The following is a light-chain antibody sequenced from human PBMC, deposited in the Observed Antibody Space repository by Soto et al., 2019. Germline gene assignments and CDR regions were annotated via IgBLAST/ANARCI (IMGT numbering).Light chain of an antibody. V-gene: IGKV3-20*01. CDR2: GAS. J-gene: IGKJ1*01. Sequence: EIVSTQYPGTLSLSPGERATLSCRASQSVSSSYLAWYQQKPGQAPRPLIYGASSRATGIPDRFSGSGSGTDFTLTISRLEPEDFAVYYCQQYGSSPRTFGQGTKVDIK. CDR3: QQYGSSPRT. CDR1: QSVSSSY.